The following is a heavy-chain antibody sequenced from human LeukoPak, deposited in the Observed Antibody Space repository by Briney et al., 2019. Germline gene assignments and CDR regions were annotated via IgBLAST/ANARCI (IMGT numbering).Heavy chain of an antibody. D-gene: IGHD3-10*01. CDR1: GYTFTSYG. V-gene: IGHV1-8*02. CDR2: MNPNNGNT. CDR3: VRDGEGLAISVNYWLDL. J-gene: IGHJ5*02. Sequence: ASVKVSCKASGYTFTSYGISWVRQATGQGLEWMGWMNPNNGNTGYAQTFQGRVTMTRDTFTSTAYMELRSLTSEDTAVYYCVRDGEGLAISVNYWLDLWGQGTLVTVSS.